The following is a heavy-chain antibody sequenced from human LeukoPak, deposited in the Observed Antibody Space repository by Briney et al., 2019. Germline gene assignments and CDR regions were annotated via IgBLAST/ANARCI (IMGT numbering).Heavy chain of an antibody. J-gene: IGHJ6*02. CDR3: ARDQAWNRPYYYYGMDV. D-gene: IGHD1-1*01. V-gene: IGHV3-30-3*01. Sequence: GRSLRLSCAASGFTFSSYAMHWVRQAPGKGLEWVAVISYDGSNKYYADSVEGRFTISRDNSKNTLYLQMNSLRAEDTAVYYCARDQAWNRPYYYYGMDVWGQGTTVTVSS. CDR1: GFTFSSYA. CDR2: ISYDGSNK.